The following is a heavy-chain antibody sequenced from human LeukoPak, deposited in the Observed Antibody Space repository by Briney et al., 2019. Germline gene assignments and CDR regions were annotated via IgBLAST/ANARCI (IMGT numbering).Heavy chain of an antibody. J-gene: IGHJ4*02. D-gene: IGHD6-13*01. Sequence: PGGSLRLSCAASGFTFSDYYMSWIRQAPGKGLEWVSHISSSGSPIDYAVSVKGRFTISRDNAKNSLYLQMNSLRAEDTAMYYCARRIATPGTFPYRYFDYWGQGILVTVSS. CDR3: ARRIATPGTFPYRYFDY. CDR1: GFTFSDYY. V-gene: IGHV3-11*01. CDR2: ISSSGSPI.